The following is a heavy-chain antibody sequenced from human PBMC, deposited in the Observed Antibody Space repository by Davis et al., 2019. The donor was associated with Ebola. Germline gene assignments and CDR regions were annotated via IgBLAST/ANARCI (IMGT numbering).Heavy chain of an antibody. CDR3: ARGRWLRFVDY. J-gene: IGHJ4*02. D-gene: IGHD5-12*01. V-gene: IGHV4-34*01. CDR1: GGSFSGYY. CDR2: INHSGST. Sequence: GSLRLSCAVYGGSFSGYYWSWIRQPPGKGLEWIGEINHSGSTNYNPSLKSRVTISVDTSKNQFSLKLSSVTAADTAVYYCARGRWLRFVDYWGQGTLVTVSS.